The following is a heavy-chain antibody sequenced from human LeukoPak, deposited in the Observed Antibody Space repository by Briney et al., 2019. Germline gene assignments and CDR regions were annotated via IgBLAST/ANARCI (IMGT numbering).Heavy chain of an antibody. CDR3: ARGLGRDGYNPVPYFDY. Sequence: WASVKVSCKASGGTFSSYAISWVRQAPGQGLEWMGGIIPIFGTANYAQKFQGRVTITADESTSTAYMELSSLRSEDTAVYYCARGLGRDGYNPVPYFDYWGQGTLVTVSS. CDR2: IIPIFGTA. CDR1: GGTFSSYA. J-gene: IGHJ4*02. V-gene: IGHV1-69*13. D-gene: IGHD5-24*01.